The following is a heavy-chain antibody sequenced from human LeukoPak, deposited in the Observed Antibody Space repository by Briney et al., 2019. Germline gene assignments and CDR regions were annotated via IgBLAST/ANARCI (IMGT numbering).Heavy chain of an antibody. J-gene: IGHJ4*02. D-gene: IGHD1-26*01. CDR1: GFTFGHNA. V-gene: IGHV3-23*01. CDR3: AKDQRWESPHYLDS. CDR2: LSGSGGDT. Sequence: HPGGSLRLSCVASGFTFGHNAMAWVRQAPGKRLEWVSALSGSGGDTFYADSVKGRFTISRDNSKNTLYVQMNSLRDEDTAVYYRAKDQRWESPHYLDSWGQGTLVTVSS.